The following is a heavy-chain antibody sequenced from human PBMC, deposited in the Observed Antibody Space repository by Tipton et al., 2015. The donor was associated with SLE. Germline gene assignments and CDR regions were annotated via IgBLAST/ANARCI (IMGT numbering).Heavy chain of an antibody. Sequence: TLSLTCSVSGASISSNYWSWIRQPPGKGLEWIGYIYYSGSTNYSPSLESLVTISVDTSKNQFSLMLSSVTAADTAVYYCAREARPYYYYYYMDVWGKGTTVTVSS. CDR1: GASISSNY. CDR2: IYYSGST. J-gene: IGHJ6*03. CDR3: AREARPYYYYYYMDV. V-gene: IGHV4-59*12.